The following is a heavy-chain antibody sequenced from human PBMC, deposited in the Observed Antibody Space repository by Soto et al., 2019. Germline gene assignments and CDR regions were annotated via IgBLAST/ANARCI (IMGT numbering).Heavy chain of an antibody. J-gene: IGHJ3*02. CDR2: IYYSGST. CDR3: ARIITIFGVAQDPRPDAFDI. V-gene: IGHV4-39*01. CDR1: GGSISSSSYY. D-gene: IGHD3-3*01. Sequence: QLLESGPGLVKPSETLSLTCTVSGGSISSSSYYWGWIRQPPGKGLEWIGSIYYSGSTYYNPSLKSRVTISVDTSKNQFSLKLSSVTAADTAVYYCARIITIFGVAQDPRPDAFDIWGQGTMVTVSS.